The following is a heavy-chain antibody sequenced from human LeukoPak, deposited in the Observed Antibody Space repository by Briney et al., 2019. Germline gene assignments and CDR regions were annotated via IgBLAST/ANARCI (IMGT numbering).Heavy chain of an antibody. J-gene: IGHJ4*02. CDR2: ISYDGSNK. CDR1: GFTFSSYG. V-gene: IGHV3-30*18. Sequence: GRSLRLSCAASGFTFSSYGMHWVRQAPGKGLEWVAVISYDGSNKYYADSVKGRFTISRDNSKNTLYLQMNSLRAEDTAVYYCAKDFRGVWFGEPPTLGYWGQGTLVTVSS. D-gene: IGHD3-10*01. CDR3: AKDFRGVWFGEPPTLGY.